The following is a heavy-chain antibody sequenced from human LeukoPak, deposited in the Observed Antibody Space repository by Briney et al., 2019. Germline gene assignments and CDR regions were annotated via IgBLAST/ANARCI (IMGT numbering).Heavy chain of an antibody. J-gene: IGHJ4*02. CDR1: GFTFSSYG. V-gene: IGHV3-33*06. D-gene: IGHD2-21*02. Sequence: GRSLRLSCAASGFTFSSYGMHWVRQAPGKGLEWVAVIWYDGSNKYYADSVKGRFTISRDNSKNTLYLQMNSLRAEDTAVYYCAKEKEPLSYCGGDCYYSAFDYWGQGTLVTDSS. CDR3: AKEKEPLSYCGGDCYYSAFDY. CDR2: IWYDGSNK.